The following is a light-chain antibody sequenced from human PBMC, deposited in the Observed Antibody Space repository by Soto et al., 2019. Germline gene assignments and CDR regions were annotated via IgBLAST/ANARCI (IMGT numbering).Light chain of an antibody. J-gene: IGKJ1*01. CDR2: WAS. V-gene: IGKV4-1*01. CDR3: QQYYGSPPRT. Sequence: DIVMTQSPDSLAVSLGERATINCKSSQSVLYSSNNKNYLAWYQQKLGQPPKLLIYWASTRESGVPDRFSGSGSGTDFTLTISSLQSEDVAVYYCQQYYGSPPRTFGQGTKVEIK. CDR1: QSVLYSSNNKNY.